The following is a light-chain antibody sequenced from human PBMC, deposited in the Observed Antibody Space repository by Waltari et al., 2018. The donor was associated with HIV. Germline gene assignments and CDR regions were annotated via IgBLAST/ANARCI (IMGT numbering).Light chain of an antibody. CDR3: GSWDSRRSVFV. CDR2: DDN. Sequence: QSVLTQPPSVSAAAGQKVSVSCSGSNSTIGMNYVSWYQHLPGTAPKLLFSDDNKRPSGIPDRFSAAKSGTSATLDISGLLTGDEADYYCGSWDSRRSVFVFGSGTKVTVL. CDR1: NSTIGMNY. V-gene: IGLV1-51*01. J-gene: IGLJ1*01.